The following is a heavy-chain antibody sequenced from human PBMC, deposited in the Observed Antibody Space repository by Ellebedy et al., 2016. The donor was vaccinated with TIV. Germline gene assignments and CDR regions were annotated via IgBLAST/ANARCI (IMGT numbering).Heavy chain of an antibody. D-gene: IGHD6-6*01. J-gene: IGHJ6*02. CDR2: IYYSGRT. CDR1: GGSISSSSCY. CDR3: ARLAYSSSSRDYYYGMDV. V-gene: IGHV4-39*01. Sequence: GSLRLXXTVSGGSISSSSCYWGWIRQPPGKGLEWIGSIYYSGRTYYNPSLKSRVIISVDTSKNQFSLRLSSVTAADTAVYYCARLAYSSSSRDYYYGMDVWGQGTTVTVSS.